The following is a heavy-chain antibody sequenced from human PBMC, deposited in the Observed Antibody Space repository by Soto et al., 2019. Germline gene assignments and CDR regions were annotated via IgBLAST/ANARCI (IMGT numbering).Heavy chain of an antibody. J-gene: IGHJ6*02. V-gene: IGHV4-59*01. CDR1: GGSISSYY. CDR3: AREVIAVDYYYGMDV. D-gene: IGHD6-19*01. Sequence: QVQLQESGPGLVKPSETLSLTCTVSGGSISSYYWSWIRQPPGKGLEWIGYIYYSGSTNYHPSLKSRVTISVDTSKNQFSLKLSSVTAADTAVYYCAREVIAVDYYYGMDVWGQGTTVTVSS. CDR2: IYYSGST.